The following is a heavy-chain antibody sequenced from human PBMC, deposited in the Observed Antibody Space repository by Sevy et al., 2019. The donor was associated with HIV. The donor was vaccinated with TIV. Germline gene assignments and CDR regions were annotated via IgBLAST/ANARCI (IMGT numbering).Heavy chain of an antibody. CDR2: IYHSGST. V-gene: IGHV4-39*02. D-gene: IGHD5-18*01. CDR1: GASISSGTYY. Sequence: SETLSLMCSVSGASISSGTYYWGWIRQPPGKGLEWIGSIYHSGSTYYNPSLKSRVSISVDTSKNPFSLKLRSVTAADTAVYYCARVMMIQLSTLGLEYYFDYWGQGTPVTVSS. J-gene: IGHJ4*02. CDR3: ARVMMIQLSTLGLEYYFDY.